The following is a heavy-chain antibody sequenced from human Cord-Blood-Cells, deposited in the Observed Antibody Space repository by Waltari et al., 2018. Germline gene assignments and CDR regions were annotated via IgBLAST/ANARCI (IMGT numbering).Heavy chain of an antibody. CDR3: ARVSYGMDV. Sequence: QVQLVQSGAEVKTPGSSVKVSCTASVGTFSRYATSWVRQAPGQVLEWMGGIIPIFGTANYAQKFQGRVTITADESTSTAYMELSSLRSEDTAVYYCARVSYGMDVWGQGTTVTVSS. J-gene: IGHJ6*02. CDR2: IIPIFGTA. V-gene: IGHV1-69*01. CDR1: VGTFSRYA.